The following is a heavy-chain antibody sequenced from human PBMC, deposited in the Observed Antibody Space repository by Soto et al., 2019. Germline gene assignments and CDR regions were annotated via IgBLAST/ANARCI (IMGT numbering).Heavy chain of an antibody. CDR1: GFTFSSYS. D-gene: IGHD4-17*01. J-gene: IGHJ6*02. CDR2: IFVTGGTI. Sequence: VGSLRLSCVASGFTFSSYSMVWVLQAPGKGLEWVSYIFVTGGTIYYADSVKGRFTISRDNAKNSLYLQMNSLRAEDTAVYYCATDGDTVTTFYYYDMDVWGQGTTVTVSS. CDR3: ATDGDTVTTFYYYDMDV. V-gene: IGHV3-48*01.